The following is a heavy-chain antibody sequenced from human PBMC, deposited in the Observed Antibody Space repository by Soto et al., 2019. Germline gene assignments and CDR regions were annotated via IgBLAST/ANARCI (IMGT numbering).Heavy chain of an antibody. D-gene: IGHD5-18*01. CDR1: GYSISNGYY. V-gene: IGHV4-38-2*02. CDR3: VRDRYSYGSAVDK. Sequence: PSETLSLTCTVSGYSISNGYYWGWIRQSPEKGLEWIGTIYHSGTTYYNPSLKSRVIMSIDTSKNQFSLNLNSVTAADTAVYYCVRDRYSYGSAVDKWGQGTLVTVSS. CDR2: IYHSGTT. J-gene: IGHJ4*02.